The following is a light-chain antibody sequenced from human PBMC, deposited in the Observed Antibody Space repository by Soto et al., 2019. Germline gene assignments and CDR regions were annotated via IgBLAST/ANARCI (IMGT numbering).Light chain of an antibody. Sequence: SYELTQPPSVSVSPGQTASITCSGDKLGDKYAYWYQQKPGQSPVLVIYQDSKRPSGIPERFSGSNSGNTATLTISGTQAMDEADYYYQVWDSSTVVFGGGTKLTVL. V-gene: IGLV3-1*01. CDR1: KLGDKY. CDR2: QDS. J-gene: IGLJ2*01. CDR3: QVWDSSTVV.